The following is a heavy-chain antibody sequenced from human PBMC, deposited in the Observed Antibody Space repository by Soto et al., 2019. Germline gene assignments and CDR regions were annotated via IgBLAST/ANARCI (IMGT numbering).Heavy chain of an antibody. Sequence: PGGSLRLSCAASGFTFTNAHMSWVRQVPGKGLEWLGLIRSKIDGGTTAYAAPVKGRFTISRDDSRSTLYLQMNSLKTEDTAVYYCTTGYGSGSYRYYYYYYMDVWGKGTTVTVSS. CDR3: TTGYGSGSYRYYYYYYMDV. CDR1: GFTFTNAH. V-gene: IGHV3-15*01. J-gene: IGHJ6*03. CDR2: IRSKIDGGTT. D-gene: IGHD3-10*01.